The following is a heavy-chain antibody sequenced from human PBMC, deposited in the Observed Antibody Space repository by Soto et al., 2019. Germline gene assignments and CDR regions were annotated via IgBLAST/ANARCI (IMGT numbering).Heavy chain of an antibody. CDR1: GFTFSSYA. D-gene: IGHD3-10*01. Sequence: EVQLLESGGGLVQPGGSLRLSCAASGFTFSSYALSWVRQAPGKGLEWVSAISGSGGSTYYADSVKGRFTISRDNSKNTLYLKRNSLRAEDTAVYYCAKDLQYYYCSGSYWFDPWGQGTLVTVSS. CDR2: ISGSGGST. J-gene: IGHJ5*02. CDR3: AKDLQYYYCSGSYWFDP. V-gene: IGHV3-23*01.